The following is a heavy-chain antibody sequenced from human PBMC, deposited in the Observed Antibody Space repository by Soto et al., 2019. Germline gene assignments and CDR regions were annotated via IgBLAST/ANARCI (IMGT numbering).Heavy chain of an antibody. D-gene: IGHD5-12*01. V-gene: IGHV4-4*02. J-gene: IGHJ4*02. CDR1: GGSFTSTNW. Sequence: SETLSLTCAVSGGSFTSTNWWTWVSQPPGHGLGWIGEIYRTGSTNNDPSLQSRVTISLDKSENQFSLKVTSLTAADTAVYYCASRDPGNSVDYWGQGTLVTVSS. CDR2: IYRTGST. CDR3: ASRDPGNSVDY.